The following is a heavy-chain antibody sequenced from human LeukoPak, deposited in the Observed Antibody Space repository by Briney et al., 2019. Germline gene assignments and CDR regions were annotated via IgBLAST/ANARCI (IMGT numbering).Heavy chain of an antibody. Sequence: SETLSLTCTVSGGSISSSSYYWGWIRQPPGKGLEWIGSIYYSGSTYYNPSLKSRVTISVDTSKNQFSLKLSSVTAADTAVYYCARQWRCCSTSCKSYNRFDPWGQGTLVTVSS. CDR3: ARQWRCCSTSCKSYNRFDP. J-gene: IGHJ5*02. CDR2: IYYSGST. V-gene: IGHV4-39*01. CDR1: GGSISSSSYY. D-gene: IGHD2-2*01.